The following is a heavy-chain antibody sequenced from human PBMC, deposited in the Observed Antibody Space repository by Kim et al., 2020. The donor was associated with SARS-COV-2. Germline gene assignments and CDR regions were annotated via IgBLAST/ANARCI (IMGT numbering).Heavy chain of an antibody. D-gene: IGHD2-15*01. J-gene: IGHJ6*01. Sequence: GGSLRLSCAASGFTFSSYGMHWVRQAPGKGLEWVAVISYDGSNKYYADSVKGRFTISRDNSKNTLYLQMNSLRAEDTAVYYCAKDLQVVVAARVLIYYY. V-gene: IGHV3-30*18. CDR2: ISYDGSNK. CDR3: AKDLQVVVAARVLIYYY. CDR1: GFTFSSYG.